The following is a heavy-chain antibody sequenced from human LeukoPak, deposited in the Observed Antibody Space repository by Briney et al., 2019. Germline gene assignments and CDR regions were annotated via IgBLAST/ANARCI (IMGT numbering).Heavy chain of an antibody. CDR1: GFTFSSYS. CDR2: ISSSSSYI. D-gene: IGHD6-13*01. CDR3: ARAVDIAAAVDY. J-gene: IGHJ4*02. V-gene: IGHV3-21*01. Sequence: GGSLRLSCAASGFTFSSYSMNWVRQAPGKGLEWVSSISSSSSYIYYADSVKGRFTISRDNAKNSLYLQMNSLRAEDTAVYYCARAVDIAAAVDYWGQGTLVTVSS.